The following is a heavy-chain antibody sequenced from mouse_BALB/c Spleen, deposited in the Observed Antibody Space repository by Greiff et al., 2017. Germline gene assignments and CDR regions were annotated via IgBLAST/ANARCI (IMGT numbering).Heavy chain of an antibody. J-gene: IGHJ1*01. D-gene: IGHD1-2*01. V-gene: IGHV1-69*01. CDR1: GYKFTDYW. CDR2: IDTSDSYT. CDR3: ARKSLRPWYFDV. Sequence: VQLQQPGAELVMPGASVKMSCKASGYKFTDYWMHWVKQRPGQGLEWIGAIDTSDSYTSYNQKFKGKATLTVDESSSTAYMQLSSLTSEDSAVYYFARKSLRPWYFDVWGAGTTVTVSS.